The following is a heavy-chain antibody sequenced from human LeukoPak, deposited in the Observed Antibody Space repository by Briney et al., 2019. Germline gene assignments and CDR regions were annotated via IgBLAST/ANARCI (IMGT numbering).Heavy chain of an antibody. CDR2: IRYDGSNK. CDR3: AKDSSGGYGDYYLDY. Sequence: GGSLRLSCAASGFTFSSYGMHWVRQAPGKGLEWVAFIRYDGSNKYYADSVKGRFTISRDNSKNTLYLQMNSLRAEDTAVYYFAKDSSGGYGDYYLDYWGQGTLVTVSS. CDR1: GFTFSSYG. D-gene: IGHD4-17*01. V-gene: IGHV3-30*02. J-gene: IGHJ4*02.